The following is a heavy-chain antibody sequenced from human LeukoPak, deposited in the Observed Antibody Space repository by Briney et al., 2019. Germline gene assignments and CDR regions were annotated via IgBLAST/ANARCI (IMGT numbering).Heavy chain of an antibody. CDR2: IYYTGST. D-gene: IGHD3-22*01. J-gene: IGHJ3*02. CDR1: GDSIKSNYSF. V-gene: IGHV4-39*07. Sequence: SETLSLTCTVSGDSIKSNYSFWGWIRQPPGKGLEWIGSIYYTGSTHYSSSLTRRVTISGDTSKNQFSLKLSSVTAADTAVYFCARGPYSYDSSGAFDIWGQGTMVTVSS. CDR3: ARGPYSYDSSGAFDI.